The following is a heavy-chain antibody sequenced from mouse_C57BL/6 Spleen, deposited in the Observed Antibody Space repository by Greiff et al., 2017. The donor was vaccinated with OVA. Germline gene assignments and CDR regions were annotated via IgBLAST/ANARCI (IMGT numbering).Heavy chain of an antibody. V-gene: IGHV1-82*01. D-gene: IGHD2-2*01. Sequence: VKLMESGPELVKPGASVKISCKASGYAFSSSWMNWVKQRPGKGLEWIGRIYPGDGDTNYNGKFKGKATLTADKSSSTAYMQLSSLTSEDSAVYFCARDGGYAWFAYWGQGTLVTVSA. CDR1: GYAFSSSW. CDR2: IYPGDGDT. CDR3: ARDGGYAWFAY. J-gene: IGHJ3*01.